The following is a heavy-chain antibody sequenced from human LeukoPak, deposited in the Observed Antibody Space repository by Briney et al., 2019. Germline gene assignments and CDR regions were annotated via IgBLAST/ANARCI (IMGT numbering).Heavy chain of an antibody. V-gene: IGHV3-23*01. Sequence: GGSLRLSCAAPGFTFNNYAMSWVRQPPGKVLEWVSAITGSGGDTYHADSVKGRFTISRDNSKNTLYLQMNSLRAEDTAVYYCAKGSRDSRPYYFDFWGQGTLVTVSS. D-gene: IGHD3-10*01. CDR3: AKGSRDSRPYYFDF. J-gene: IGHJ4*02. CDR2: ITGSGGDT. CDR1: GFTFNNYA.